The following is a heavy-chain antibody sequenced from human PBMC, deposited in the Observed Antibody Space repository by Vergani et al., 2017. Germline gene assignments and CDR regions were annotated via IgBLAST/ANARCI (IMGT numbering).Heavy chain of an antibody. Sequence: QVQLQESGPGLVKPSETLSLTCTVSGGSISSYYWSWIRQPPGKGLEWIGYIYYSGSTNYNPSLKSRVNITVDTSKNQFSLKLSSVTAADTAVYYCARSDYGDYEGYWGQGTLVTVSS. J-gene: IGHJ4*02. CDR1: GGSISSYY. D-gene: IGHD4-17*01. CDR2: IYYSGST. CDR3: ARSDYGDYEGY. V-gene: IGHV4-59*01.